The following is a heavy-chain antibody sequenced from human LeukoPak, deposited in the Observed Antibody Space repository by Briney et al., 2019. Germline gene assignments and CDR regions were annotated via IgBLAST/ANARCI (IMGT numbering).Heavy chain of an antibody. CDR2: IYYTGTT. Sequence: SETLSLTCTVSGDSVSSGRYYWTWIRQPPGKALEWIGYIYYTGTTAYNSSLKSRVTISIDMSKNQFSLKLSSVTAADTAIYYCATPGPNYGDYAYDSWGQGTLVTVSS. D-gene: IGHD4-17*01. CDR1: GDSVSSGRYY. V-gene: IGHV4-61*01. J-gene: IGHJ4*02. CDR3: ATPGPNYGDYAYDS.